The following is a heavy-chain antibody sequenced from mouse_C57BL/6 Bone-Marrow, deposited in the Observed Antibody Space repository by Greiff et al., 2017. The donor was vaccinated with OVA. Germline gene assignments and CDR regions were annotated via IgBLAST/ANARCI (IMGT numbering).Heavy chain of an antibody. D-gene: IGHD1-1*01. CDR2: IWRGGST. J-gene: IGHJ4*01. CDR1: GFSLTSYG. CDR3: AENGGGSSYEDAMDY. V-gene: IGHV2-5*01. Sequence: VQLQQSGPGLVQPSQSLSITCTVSGFSLTSYGVHWVRQSPGKGLEWLGVIWRGGSTDYNAAFMSRLSITKDNSKSQVFFKMNSLQADDTAIYYCAENGGGSSYEDAMDYWGQGTSVTVSS.